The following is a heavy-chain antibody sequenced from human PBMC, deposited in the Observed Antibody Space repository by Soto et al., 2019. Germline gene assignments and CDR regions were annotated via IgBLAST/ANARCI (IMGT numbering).Heavy chain of an antibody. D-gene: IGHD1-26*01. CDR3: ARDRPGSGSHQDYYYFDY. CDR2: IIPIFGTA. J-gene: IGHJ4*02. Sequence: ASVKVSCKASGGTFSSYAISWVRQAPGQGLEWMGGIIPIFGTANYAQKFQGRVTITADESTSTAYMELSSLRSEDTAVYYCARDRPGSGSHQDYYYFDYWGQGTLVTVSS. V-gene: IGHV1-69*13. CDR1: GGTFSSYA.